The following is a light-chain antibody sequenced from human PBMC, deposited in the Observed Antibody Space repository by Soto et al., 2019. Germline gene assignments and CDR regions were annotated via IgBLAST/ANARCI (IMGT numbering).Light chain of an antibody. CDR1: QSVSSSY. J-gene: IGKJ2*01. CDR2: GAS. V-gene: IGKV3-20*01. CDR3: QQYGNSPPNT. Sequence: EIVLTQSPGTLSLSPGERATLSSTSSQSVSSSYLAWYQQKPGQAPRLLIYGASSRVTGIPDRFSGSGSGTDFTLTISRLEPEYFAVYFCQQYGNSPPNTFGQGTKVEIK.